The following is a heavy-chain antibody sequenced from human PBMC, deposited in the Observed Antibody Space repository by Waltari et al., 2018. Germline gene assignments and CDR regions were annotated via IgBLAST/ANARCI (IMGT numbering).Heavy chain of an antibody. CDR2: IYSGGST. Sequence: EVQLVETGGGLIQPGGSLRLSCAASGFTVSSNYMSWVRQAPGKGLEWVSVIYSGGSTYYADSVKGRFTISRDNSKNTLYLQMNSLRAEDTAVYYCARIVVVPGDAFDIWGQGTMVTVSS. D-gene: IGHD3-22*01. CDR3: ARIVVVPGDAFDI. J-gene: IGHJ3*02. V-gene: IGHV3-53*02. CDR1: GFTVSSNY.